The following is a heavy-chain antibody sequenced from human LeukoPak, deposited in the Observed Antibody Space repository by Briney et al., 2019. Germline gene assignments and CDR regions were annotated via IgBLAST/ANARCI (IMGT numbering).Heavy chain of an antibody. CDR1: GGSISSYY. Sequence: SETLSLTCTVSGGSISSYYWSWIRQPPGKGLEWIGSIYHSGSTYYNPSLKSRVTISVDTSKNQFSLKLSSVTAADTAVYYCARASYYYDSSGYLHYWGQGTLVTVSS. CDR2: IYHSGST. D-gene: IGHD3-22*01. J-gene: IGHJ4*02. V-gene: IGHV4-38-2*02. CDR3: ARASYYYDSSGYLHY.